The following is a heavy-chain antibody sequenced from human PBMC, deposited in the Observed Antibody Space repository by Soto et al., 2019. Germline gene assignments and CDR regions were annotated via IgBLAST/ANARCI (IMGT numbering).Heavy chain of an antibody. CDR1: GFTFSSYG. V-gene: IGHV3-30*18. D-gene: IGHD6-19*01. CDR3: AKALNSVEQWLVYYYYYGMDV. CDR2: ISYDGSNK. J-gene: IGHJ6*02. Sequence: GGSLRLSCAASGFTFSSYGMHWVRQAPGKGLKWVAVISYDGSNKYYADSVKGRFTISRDNSKNTLYLQMNSLRAEDTAVYYCAKALNSVEQWLVYYYYYGMDVWGQGTTVTVSS.